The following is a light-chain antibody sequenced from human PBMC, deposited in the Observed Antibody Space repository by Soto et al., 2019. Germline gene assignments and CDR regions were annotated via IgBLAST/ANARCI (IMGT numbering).Light chain of an antibody. CDR1: QDISNY. J-gene: IGKJ1*01. Sequence: DIQMTQSPSSLSASVGDRVTITCQASQDISNYLNWYQQKPGKAPKLLIYDASNLETGVPSRSSGSGSGTQFTLTISSLQSEDFAVYYCQQYNNWPPAWTFGQGTKVDIK. CDR3: QQYNNWPPAWT. CDR2: DAS. V-gene: IGKV1-33*01.